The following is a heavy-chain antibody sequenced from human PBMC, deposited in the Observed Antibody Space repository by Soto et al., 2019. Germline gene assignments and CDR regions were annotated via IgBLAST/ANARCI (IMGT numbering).Heavy chain of an antibody. Sequence: QVQLVESGGGVVQPGRSLRLSCAASGFTFSSYGMHWVRQAPGKGLEWVAVISYDGSNKYYADSVKGRFTISRDNSKNTLYLQMNSLRAEDTAVYYCAKDLSNRFLEWLYYYYYGMDVWGQGTTVTVSS. CDR2: ISYDGSNK. D-gene: IGHD3-3*01. J-gene: IGHJ6*02. CDR1: GFTFSSYG. V-gene: IGHV3-30*18. CDR3: AKDLSNRFLEWLYYYYYGMDV.